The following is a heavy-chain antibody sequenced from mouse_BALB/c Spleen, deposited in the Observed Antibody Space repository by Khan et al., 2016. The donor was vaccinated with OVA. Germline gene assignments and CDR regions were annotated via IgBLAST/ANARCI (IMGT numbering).Heavy chain of an antibody. CDR1: GYTFTDYY. J-gene: IGHJ3*01. Sequence: QVQLQQSGAELARPGASVKLSCKAPGYTFTDYYINWMRQRTGQGLEWIGEIYPGSDNTYYNEKFKGKATLTADKSSSTAYMQLSSLTSEDSAVYFCAREWAAWFPYWGQGTLVTVSA. V-gene: IGHV1-77*01. CDR2: IYPGSDNT. CDR3: AREWAAWFPY.